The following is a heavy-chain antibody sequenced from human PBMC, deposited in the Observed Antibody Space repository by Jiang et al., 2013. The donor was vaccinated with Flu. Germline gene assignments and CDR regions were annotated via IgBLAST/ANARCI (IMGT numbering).Heavy chain of an antibody. CDR2: IIPIFGTA. CDR1: GGTFSSYA. D-gene: IGHD3-22*01. V-gene: IGHV1-69*06. Sequence: GAEVKKPGSSVKVSCKASGGTFSSYAISWVRQAPGQGLEWMGGIIPIFGTANYAQKFQGRVTITADKSTSTAYMELSSLRSEDTAVYYCARDLYDSSGYYLMHYGMDVWGQGTTVTVSS. J-gene: IGHJ6*02. CDR3: ARDLYDSSGYYLMHYGMDV.